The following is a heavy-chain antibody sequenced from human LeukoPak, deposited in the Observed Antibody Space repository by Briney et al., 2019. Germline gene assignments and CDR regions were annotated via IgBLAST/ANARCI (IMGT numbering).Heavy chain of an antibody. CDR2: ISGCGGST. D-gene: IGHD2-21*01. CDR3: AKFLPTHIVVANYYFDY. Sequence: GGSLRLSCAASGFTFSSYAMSWVRQAPGKGLEWVSAISGCGGSTYYADSVKGRFTIPRDNSKNTLYLQMNSLRAEDTAVYYCAKFLPTHIVVANYYFDYWGQGTLVTVSS. CDR1: GFTFSSYA. J-gene: IGHJ4*02. V-gene: IGHV3-23*01.